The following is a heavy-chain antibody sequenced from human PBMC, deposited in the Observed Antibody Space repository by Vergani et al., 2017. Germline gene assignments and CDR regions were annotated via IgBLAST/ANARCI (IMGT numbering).Heavy chain of an antibody. CDR2: INHSGST. J-gene: IGHJ4*02. CDR3: ARVKAGTGVDY. Sequence: QVQLQQWGAGLLKPSETLSLTCAVSGGSFSGYYWSWIRQPPGKGLEWIGEINHSGSTNYNPSLKSRVTISVDTSKNQFSLKLSSVTAADTAVYYCARVKAGTGVDYWGQGTLVTVSS. D-gene: IGHD1-14*01. CDR1: GGSFSGYY. V-gene: IGHV4-34*01.